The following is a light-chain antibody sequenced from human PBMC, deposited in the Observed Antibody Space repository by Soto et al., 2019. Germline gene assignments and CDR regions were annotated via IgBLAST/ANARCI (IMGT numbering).Light chain of an antibody. CDR1: QNIINY. CDR3: QQRSNWPRT. V-gene: IGKV3-11*01. J-gene: IGKJ1*01. CDR2: DVS. Sequence: TVLTHSPSTLSLSPWKRATLSFRASQNIINYLIWYQQKPGQAPRLLIYDVSNRATGIPARFSGSGSGTDFTLTISSLEPEDFAVYYCQQRSNWPRTFGQGTKVDIK.